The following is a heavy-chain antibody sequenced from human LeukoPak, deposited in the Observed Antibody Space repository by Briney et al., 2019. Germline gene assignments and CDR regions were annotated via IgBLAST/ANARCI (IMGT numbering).Heavy chain of an antibody. D-gene: IGHD1-14*01. Sequence: PGGPLRLSCAASGFTFSSYWMSWVRQAPGKGLEWVANIKQDGSEKYYVDSVKGRCTISRDNAKNSLYLQMNSLRAEDTAVYYCARERYLYYMDVWGKGTTVTISS. J-gene: IGHJ6*03. V-gene: IGHV3-7*03. CDR3: ARERYLYYMDV. CDR1: GFTFSSYW. CDR2: IKQDGSEK.